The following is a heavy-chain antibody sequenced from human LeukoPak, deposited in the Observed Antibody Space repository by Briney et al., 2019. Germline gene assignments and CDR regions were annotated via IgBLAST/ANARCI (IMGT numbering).Heavy chain of an antibody. J-gene: IGHJ4*02. CDR3: ATAGYSRSRFDY. CDR2: IYYSEST. D-gene: IGHD6-13*01. V-gene: IGHV4-59*01. CDR1: GGSISSYY. Sequence: SETLSLTCTVSGGSISSYYWSWIRQPPGKGLEWIGYIYYSESTNYNPSLKSRVTISVDTSKNQFSLKLSSVTAADSAVYYCATAGYSRSRFDYWGQGTLVTVSS.